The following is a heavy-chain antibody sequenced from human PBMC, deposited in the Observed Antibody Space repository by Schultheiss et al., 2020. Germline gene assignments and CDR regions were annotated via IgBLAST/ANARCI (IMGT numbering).Heavy chain of an antibody. CDR3: ARDNKGYFDY. Sequence: GESLKISCAASGFTFSSYDMHWVRQATGKGLEWVSAIGTAGDTYYPGSVKGRFTISRENAKNSLSLQMNNLRAEDTAVYYCARDNKGYFDYWGQGTLVTVSS. V-gene: IGHV3-13*01. CDR1: GFTFSSYD. CDR2: IGTAGDT. D-gene: IGHD1/OR15-1a*01. J-gene: IGHJ4*02.